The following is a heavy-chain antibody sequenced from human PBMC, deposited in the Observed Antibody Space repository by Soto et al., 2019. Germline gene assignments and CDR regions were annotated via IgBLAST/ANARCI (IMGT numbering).Heavy chain of an antibody. CDR3: ASIAAQSSVDY. CDR2: INHSGST. D-gene: IGHD6-6*01. Sequence: QVQLQQWGAGLLKPSETLSLTCAVYGGSFSGYYWSWIRQPPGKGLEWIGEINHSGSTNYNPSLKSRVTISVDTSKNQFPLKLSSVTAADTAVYYCASIAAQSSVDYWGQGTLVTVSS. J-gene: IGHJ4*02. CDR1: GGSFSGYY. V-gene: IGHV4-34*01.